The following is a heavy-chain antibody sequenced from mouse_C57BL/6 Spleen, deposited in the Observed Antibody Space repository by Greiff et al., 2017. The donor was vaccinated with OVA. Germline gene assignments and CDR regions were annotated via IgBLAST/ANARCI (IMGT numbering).Heavy chain of an antibody. Sequence: QVQLQQSGPELVKPGASVQISCKASGYTFTDYYINWVKQRPGQGLEWIGWIFPGSGSTYYNEKFKGKATLTVDKSSSTAYMLLSSLTSEYSAVYFCARYYGSNYAMDYWGQGTSVTVSA. CDR3: ARYYGSNYAMDY. CDR2: IFPGSGST. D-gene: IGHD1-1*01. CDR1: GYTFTDYY. V-gene: IGHV1-75*01. J-gene: IGHJ4*01.